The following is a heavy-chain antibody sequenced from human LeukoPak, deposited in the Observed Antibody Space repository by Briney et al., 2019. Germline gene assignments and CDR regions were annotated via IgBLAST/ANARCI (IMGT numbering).Heavy chain of an antibody. CDR2: ISSSSSYR. CDR1: GFTFSSYT. V-gene: IGHV3-21*01. Sequence: GGSLRLSCAASGFTFSSYTMNWVRQAPGKGLEWVSSISSSSSYRYYADSVKGRFTISRDNAKNSLYLQMDSLRGEDTAVYYCARCTTGKTFGSLREIKKSREIDYWGQGTLVTVSS. CDR3: ARCTTGKTFGSLREIKKSREIDY. J-gene: IGHJ4*02. D-gene: IGHD1-1*01.